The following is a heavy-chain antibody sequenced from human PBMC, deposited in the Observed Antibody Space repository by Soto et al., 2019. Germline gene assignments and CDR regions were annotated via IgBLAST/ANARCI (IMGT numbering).Heavy chain of an antibody. CDR3: TTDSDIASIIVRFDY. CDR2: VKSENDGGKT. J-gene: IGHJ4*01. CDR1: GFTFSNAW. D-gene: IGHD2-15*01. Sequence: EVHLVESGGGLVKPGGSLRLSCAASGFTFSNAWINWVRQAPGKGLEWVGRVKSENDGGKTDFSAPVKGRFAIARDDAKNMVYLEMNSLQTEDTAIYYCTTDSDIASIIVRFDYWGHGTLVTVSS. V-gene: IGHV3-15*07.